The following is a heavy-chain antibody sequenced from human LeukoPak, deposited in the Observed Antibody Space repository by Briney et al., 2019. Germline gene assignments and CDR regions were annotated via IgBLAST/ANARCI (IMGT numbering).Heavy chain of an antibody. V-gene: IGHV2-5*02. CDR2: IYWDDDK. CDR3: AHVVITFGGVIGDEAFDF. J-gene: IGHJ3*01. CDR1: GFSLITRGVG. Sequence: SGPTLVKPTQTLTLTCTFSGFSLITRGVGVCWIRQPPGKALEWLAVIYWDDDKRYSPSLKSRLTITKDTSKNQVVLTLTNMDPVGTATYYCAHVVITFGGVIGDEAFDFWGQGTMVTVSS. D-gene: IGHD3-16*02.